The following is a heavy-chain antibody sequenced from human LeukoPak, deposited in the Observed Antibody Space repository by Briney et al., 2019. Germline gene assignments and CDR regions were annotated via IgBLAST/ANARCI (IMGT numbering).Heavy chain of an antibody. V-gene: IGHV3-48*02. Sequence: GGSLRLSCAASGFTFSSYAMSWVRQAPGKGPEWVSYISDTGHAIYYADSVKGRFIISRDNARNSLYLQMNSLRDEDTAVYYCARDGYPGGDYWGQGTLVTVSS. D-gene: IGHD3-22*01. CDR3: ARDGYPGGDY. CDR1: GFTFSSYA. J-gene: IGHJ4*02. CDR2: ISDTGHAI.